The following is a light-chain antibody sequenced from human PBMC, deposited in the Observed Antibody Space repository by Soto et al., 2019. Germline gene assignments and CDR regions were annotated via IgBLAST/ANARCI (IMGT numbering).Light chain of an antibody. V-gene: IGKV3-11*01. CDR3: QQRSEWPRT. CDR1: QSISSS. CDR2: DAS. Sequence: EIVLTQSPATLSLSPGERATLSCRVSQSISSSLAWYQQKPGQAPRLLIYDASTRATGFPARFSGSGSGTDFTLTIGSLEPEDFAVYYCQQRSEWPRTFGQGTKVDIK. J-gene: IGKJ1*01.